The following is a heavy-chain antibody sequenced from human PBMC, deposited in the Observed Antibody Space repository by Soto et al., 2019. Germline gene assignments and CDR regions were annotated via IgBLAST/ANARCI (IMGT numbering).Heavy chain of an antibody. Sequence: ASLKVSCKASGYTFTSYGISWVRQAPGQGLEWMGWIRAYNGNTNYAQKLQGRVTMTTDTSTSTAYMQLRSVRSEDTAVYYCARVAVGDVKYYNYYCMDVWGKGTTVTVSS. J-gene: IGHJ6*04. V-gene: IGHV1-18*01. CDR2: IRAYNGNT. CDR1: GYTFTSYG. D-gene: IGHD2-21*01. CDR3: ARVAVGDVKYYNYYCMDV.